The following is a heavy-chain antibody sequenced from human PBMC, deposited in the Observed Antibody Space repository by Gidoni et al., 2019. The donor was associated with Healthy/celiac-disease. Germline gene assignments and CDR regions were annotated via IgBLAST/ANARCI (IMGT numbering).Heavy chain of an antibody. V-gene: IGHV3-30*18. J-gene: IGHJ4*02. Sequence: QVQLVESGGGVVQPGRSLRLHCAASAFTFRRYGMQWVRQAPGKGLEWVAVISYDGSNKYYADSVKGRFTISRDNSKNTLYLQMNSLRAEDTAVYYCAKDLDRPLYYGDSGTGLFDYWGQGTLVTVSS. CDR1: AFTFRRYG. CDR3: AKDLDRPLYYGDSGTGLFDY. D-gene: IGHD4-17*01. CDR2: ISYDGSNK.